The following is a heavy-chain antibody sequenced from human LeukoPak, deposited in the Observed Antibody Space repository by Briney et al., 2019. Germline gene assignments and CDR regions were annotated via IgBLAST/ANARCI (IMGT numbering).Heavy chain of an antibody. CDR2: IWYDGSNK. Sequence: GRSLRLSCAASGFTFSSYGMHWVRQAPGKGLEWVAVIWYDGSNKYYADSVKGRFTISRDNSKNTLYLQMNSLRAEDTAVYYCARDREWGNYYYMDVWGKGTTVTVSS. D-gene: IGHD3-16*01. V-gene: IGHV3-33*01. J-gene: IGHJ6*03. CDR1: GFTFSSYG. CDR3: ARDREWGNYYYMDV.